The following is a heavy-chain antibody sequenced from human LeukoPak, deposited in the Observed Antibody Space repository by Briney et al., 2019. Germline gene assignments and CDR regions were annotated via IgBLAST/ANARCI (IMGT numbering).Heavy chain of an antibody. D-gene: IGHD3-10*01. CDR1: GFTFSSYW. V-gene: IGHV3-74*01. CDR3: ARDGDAVTMDY. J-gene: IGHJ4*02. Sequence: PGGSLRLSCAASGFTFSSYWMHWVRQAPGKGLMWVSRINSDGSRTTYADSVKGRFTISRDNAKNTLYLQMNSLRAEDTAVYYCARDGDAVTMDYWGQGTLVTVSS. CDR2: INSDGSRT.